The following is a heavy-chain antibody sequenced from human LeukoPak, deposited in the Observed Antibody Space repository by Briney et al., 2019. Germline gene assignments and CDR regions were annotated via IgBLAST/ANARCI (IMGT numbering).Heavy chain of an antibody. CDR1: GGSFSGYY. D-gene: IGHD5-18*01. J-gene: IGHJ4*02. Sequence: PSETLSLTCAVYGGSFSGYYWSWIRQPPGKGLEWIGEINHSGSTNYNPSLKSRVTISVDTSKNQFSLKLSSVTAADTAVYYCARIVEGYSYGYVYYFDYWGQGTLVTVSS. CDR2: INHSGST. CDR3: ARIVEGYSYGYVYYFDY. V-gene: IGHV4-34*01.